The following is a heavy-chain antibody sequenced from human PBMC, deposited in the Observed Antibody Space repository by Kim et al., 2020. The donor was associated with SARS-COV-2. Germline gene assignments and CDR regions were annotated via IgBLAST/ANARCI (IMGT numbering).Heavy chain of an antibody. Sequence: TSYSPSFQSQVTISADKSISTAYLQWSSLKAADTAMYYCARHSGSYYVDYWGQGTLVTVSS. CDR2: T. J-gene: IGHJ4*02. D-gene: IGHD1-26*01. CDR3: ARHSGSYYVDY. V-gene: IGHV5-51*01.